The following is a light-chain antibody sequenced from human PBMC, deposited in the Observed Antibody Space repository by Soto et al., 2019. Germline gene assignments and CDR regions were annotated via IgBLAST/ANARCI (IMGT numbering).Light chain of an antibody. V-gene: IGKV1-9*01. CDR2: AAY. CDR3: QYLKGAPTIT. CDR1: QDVSDY. Sequence: NNSLAALSAKERDRVTITCRASQDVSDYLAWYQHAPGKAPNLLIYAAYTLQSGVPSRFSGSGSGTEFSLTITSLQPEDFATYYCQYLKGAPTITSAQGTRLEIK. J-gene: IGKJ5*01.